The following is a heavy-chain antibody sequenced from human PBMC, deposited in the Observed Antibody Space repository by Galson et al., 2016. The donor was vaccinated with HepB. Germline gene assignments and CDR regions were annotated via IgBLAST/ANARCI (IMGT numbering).Heavy chain of an antibody. D-gene: IGHD2-8*01. Sequence: SLRLSCAASGFTFSTYAMSWVRQTPGKGLEWVSGISGRGDTTNYADSVKGRFTVSRDNSKNTLYLQMNSLRGEDTAVYYCAKSLYGGMDYWGQGTLVTVSS. V-gene: IGHV3-23*01. CDR2: ISGRGDTT. CDR1: GFTFSTYA. CDR3: AKSLYGGMDY. J-gene: IGHJ4*02.